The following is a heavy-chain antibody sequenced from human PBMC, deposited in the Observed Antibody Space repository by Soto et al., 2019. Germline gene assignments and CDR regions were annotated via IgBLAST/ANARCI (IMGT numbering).Heavy chain of an antibody. CDR3: VKDLSASQAAFDI. J-gene: IGHJ3*02. V-gene: IGHV3-74*01. Sequence: GGSLRLSCAAPGFTFSNYWMHWVRQAPGKGLEWVSPLSSDGSGTNYADSVKGRFTISRDNAENTLYLQMSRLRAEDTAVFFCVKDLSASQAAFDIWGQGTMVTVS. CDR2: LSSDGSGT. CDR1: GFTFSNYW.